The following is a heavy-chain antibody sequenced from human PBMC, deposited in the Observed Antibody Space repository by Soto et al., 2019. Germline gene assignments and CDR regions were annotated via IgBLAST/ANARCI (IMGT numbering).Heavy chain of an antibody. V-gene: IGHV2-70*01. CDR1: GFSLRTSAMC. CDR3: ARTRLSGGRYSFFDY. D-gene: IGHD1-26*01. Sequence: SGPTLVNPTQTLTLTCTFSGFSLRTSAMCVSWIRQTPGKALERLALIDWDDDKYYSTFLKTRLTISKDTSRNQVVLTMTKMDPVDTATYFCARTRLSGGRYSFFDYWGQGTLVTVSS. J-gene: IGHJ4*02. CDR2: IDWDDDK.